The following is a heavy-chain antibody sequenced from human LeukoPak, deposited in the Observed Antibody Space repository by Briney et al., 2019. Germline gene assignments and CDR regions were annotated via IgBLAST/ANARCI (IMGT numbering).Heavy chain of an antibody. V-gene: IGHV3-48*02. Sequence: QPGGSLRLSCAASGFTFSSYTMSWVRQAPGKRLEWVSSISSDRTTIFYADSVKGRFTISRDNAQNSLYLQMNSLRDEDTAVYYCAGQKGMDYWGQGTLVIVSS. CDR3: AGQKGMDY. CDR1: GFTFSSYT. J-gene: IGHJ4*02. CDR2: ISSDRTTI.